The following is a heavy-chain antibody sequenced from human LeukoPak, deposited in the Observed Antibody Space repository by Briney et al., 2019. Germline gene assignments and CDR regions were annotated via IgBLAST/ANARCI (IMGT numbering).Heavy chain of an antibody. CDR2: INPSGGST. V-gene: IGHV1-46*01. CDR3: ARDGWGPDWYFDL. D-gene: IGHD6-19*01. CDR1: GYTFTSYY. Sequence: SVKVSCKASGYTFTSYYMHWVRQAPGQGLEWMGIINPSGGSTSYAQKFQGRVTMTRDTSTSTVYMELSSLRSEDTAVYYCARDGWGPDWYFDLWGRGTLVTVSS. J-gene: IGHJ2*01.